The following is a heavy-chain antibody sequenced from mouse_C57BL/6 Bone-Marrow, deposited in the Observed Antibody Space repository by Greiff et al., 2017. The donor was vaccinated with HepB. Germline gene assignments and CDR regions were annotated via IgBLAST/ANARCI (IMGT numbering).Heavy chain of an antibody. CDR1: GFTFSDYY. D-gene: IGHD1-2*01. CDR2: ISNGGGST. V-gene: IGHV5-12*01. J-gene: IGHJ3*01. Sequence: EVKLMESGGGLVQPGGSLKLSCAASGFTFSDYYMYWVRQTPEKRLEWVAYISNGGGSTYYPDTVKGRFTISRDNAKNTLYLQMSRLKSEDTAMYYCARPPRRFAYWGQGTLVTVSA. CDR3: ARPPRRFAY.